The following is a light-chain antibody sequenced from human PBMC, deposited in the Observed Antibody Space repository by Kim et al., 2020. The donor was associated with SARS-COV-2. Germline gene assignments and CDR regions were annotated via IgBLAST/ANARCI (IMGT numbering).Light chain of an antibody. CDR2: DAS. V-gene: IGKV3-15*01. Sequence: PSVSPGERATLSCRASQNIRDNLAWYQQKPGQAPRLLIYDASTRATDIPARFSGSGSGTEFTLTISSLQSEDCALYYCQQYNDWRTFGQGTKLEI. CDR1: QNIRDN. J-gene: IGKJ2*01. CDR3: QQYNDWRT.